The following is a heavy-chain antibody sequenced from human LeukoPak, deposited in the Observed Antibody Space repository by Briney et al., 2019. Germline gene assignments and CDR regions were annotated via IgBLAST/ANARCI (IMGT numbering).Heavy chain of an antibody. D-gene: IGHD2-15*01. CDR1: GCTFTGYY. CDR2: INPSGGST. Sequence: ASVKVSCKASGCTFTGYYMHWVRQAPGQGLEWMGIINPSGGSTSYAQKFQGRVTMTRDTSTSTVYMELSSLRSEDTAVYYCAREGPAFCSGGSCPNFDYWGQGTLVTVSS. V-gene: IGHV1-46*01. CDR3: AREGPAFCSGGSCPNFDY. J-gene: IGHJ4*02.